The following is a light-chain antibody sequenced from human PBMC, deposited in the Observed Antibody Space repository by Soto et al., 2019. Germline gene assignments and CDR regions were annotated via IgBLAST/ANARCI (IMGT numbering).Light chain of an antibody. V-gene: IGKV1-5*01. CDR2: DVS. CDR1: QTVSSW. Sequence: DIQMTQSPSTLSASVGDRVTITCRASQTVSSWLAWYQQKPGKAPKLLIYDVSSLESGVPSRFSGSGSGTEFTLTISSLQPDDFATYYCQQYYIYSRTFGQGTKVEVK. J-gene: IGKJ1*01. CDR3: QQYYIYSRT.